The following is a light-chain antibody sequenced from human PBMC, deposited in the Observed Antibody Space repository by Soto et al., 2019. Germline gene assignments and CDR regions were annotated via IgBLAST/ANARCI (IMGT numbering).Light chain of an antibody. CDR2: GAS. CDR3: QQYGSSPPIT. V-gene: IGKV3-20*01. J-gene: IGKJ5*01. CDR1: QSVSSTY. Sequence: EIVMTQSPATLSVSPGERAPLSCRASQSVSSTYLAWYQQKPGQAPRPLIYGASSRATGIPDRFSGSGSGTDFTLTISSLEPEDFAVYYCQQYGSSPPITFGQGTRGEIK.